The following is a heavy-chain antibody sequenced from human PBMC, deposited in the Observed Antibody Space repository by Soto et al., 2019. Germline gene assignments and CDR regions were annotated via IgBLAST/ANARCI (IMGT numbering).Heavy chain of an antibody. J-gene: IGHJ5*01. CDR2: IYYSGGT. V-gene: IGHV4-39*02. Sequence: PSETLTLTCTVSGGSISSSSYYWGWFRQPPGKGLEWFGSIYYSGGTYYNPSLKSGVRIAVDTSNNPFSLKLSSVTAADRAVYYCARDRYFYDSAGYYRTLDSWGQGILVTVS. CDR3: ARDRYFYDSAGYYRTLDS. CDR1: GGSISSSSYY. D-gene: IGHD3-22*01.